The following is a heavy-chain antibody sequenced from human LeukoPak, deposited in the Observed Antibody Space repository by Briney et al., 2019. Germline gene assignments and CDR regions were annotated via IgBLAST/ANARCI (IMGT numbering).Heavy chain of an antibody. CDR1: GGSISSYY. CDR3: ARDMAVAGVDP. V-gene: IGHV4-59*12. D-gene: IGHD6-19*01. J-gene: IGHJ5*02. CDR2: IYYSGST. Sequence: PSETLSLTCTVSGGSISSYYWSWIRQSPGKGLEWIGYIYYSGSTNYNPSLKSRVTILVDTSKNQFSLKLSSVTAADTAVYYCARDMAVAGVDPWGQGTLVTVSS.